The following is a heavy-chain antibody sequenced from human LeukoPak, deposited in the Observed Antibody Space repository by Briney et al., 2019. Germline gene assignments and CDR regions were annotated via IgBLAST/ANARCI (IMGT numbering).Heavy chain of an antibody. CDR2: VSSGFHA. D-gene: IGHD5-18*01. CDR1: GFTLGSHD. V-gene: IGHV3-13*01. Sequence: GGSLRLSCTASGFTLGSHDMHWVRQIPGQGLEWVAAVSSGFHAFFADSEQGRFTVSREDARNSLYLQMNSPRAGDTAVYYCVREARGYHYTYFDYWGQGTLVTVSS. J-gene: IGHJ4*02. CDR3: VREARGYHYTYFDY.